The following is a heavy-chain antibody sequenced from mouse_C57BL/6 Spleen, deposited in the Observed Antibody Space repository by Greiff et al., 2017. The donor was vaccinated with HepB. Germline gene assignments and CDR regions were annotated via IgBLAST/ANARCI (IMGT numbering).Heavy chain of an antibody. CDR1: GYSITSGYY. J-gene: IGHJ4*01. D-gene: IGHD3-1*01. CDR3: ARDRGYYYAMDY. Sequence: VQLQQSGPGLVKPSQSLSLTCSVTGYSITSGYYWNWIRQFPGNKLEWMGYISYDGSNNYNPSLKNRISITRDTSKNQFFLKLNSVTTEDTATYYCARDRGYYYAMDYWGQGTSVTVSS. CDR2: ISYDGSN. V-gene: IGHV3-6*01.